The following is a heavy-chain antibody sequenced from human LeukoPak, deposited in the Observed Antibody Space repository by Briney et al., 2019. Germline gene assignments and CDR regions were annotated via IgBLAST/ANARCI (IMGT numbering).Heavy chain of an antibody. Sequence: GGSLRLSCAASGFTFSSYGMHWVRQAPGKGLEWVAVIWYDGSNKYYADSVKGRFTISRDNSKNTLYLQMNSLRAEDTAVYYCARVAPRHNYGAIDYWGQGTLVTVSS. CDR2: IWYDGSNK. J-gene: IGHJ4*02. D-gene: IGHD4/OR15-4a*01. V-gene: IGHV3-33*01. CDR3: ARVAPRHNYGAIDY. CDR1: GFTFSSYG.